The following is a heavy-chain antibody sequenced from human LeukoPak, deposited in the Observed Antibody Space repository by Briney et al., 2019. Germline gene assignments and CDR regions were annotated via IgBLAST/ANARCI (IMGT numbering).Heavy chain of an antibody. CDR1: GGSFSGYY. J-gene: IGHJ3*02. CDR3: ARWAHAFDI. V-gene: IGHV4-34*01. CDR2: INHSGRT. Sequence: KPSETLSLTCAVYGGSFSGYYWSWIRQPPGKGLEWIGEINHSGRTNYNPSLKSRVTISVDTSKNQFSLKLSSVTAADTAVYYCARWAHAFDIWGQGTMVTVSS.